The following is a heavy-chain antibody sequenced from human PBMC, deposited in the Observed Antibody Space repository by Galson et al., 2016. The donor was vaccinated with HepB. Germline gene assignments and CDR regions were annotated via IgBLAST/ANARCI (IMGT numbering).Heavy chain of an antibody. V-gene: IGHV4-31*03. CDR1: GGSISSGGFY. Sequence: TLSLTCTVSGGSISSGGFYWSWIRQYPGKGLEWIGYSYYSGSTSYNPALESRVTLSVDTSKNQFSLRLSSVTAADTAVYYCWRGHYGDPPDFYYGLDVWGQGTTVTVSS. D-gene: IGHD4-17*01. CDR3: WRGHYGDPPDFYYGLDV. CDR2: SYYSGST. J-gene: IGHJ6*02.